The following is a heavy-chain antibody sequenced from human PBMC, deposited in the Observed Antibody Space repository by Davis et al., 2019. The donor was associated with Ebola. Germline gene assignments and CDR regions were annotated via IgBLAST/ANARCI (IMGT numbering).Heavy chain of an antibody. D-gene: IGHD3-10*01. V-gene: IGHV4-34*01. Sequence: PGGSLRLSCAVYGGSFSGYYWSWIRQPPGKGLEWIGEINHRGSTNYNPSLKSRVTISVDTSKNQFSLKLSSVTASDTAVYYCARGIVSITYNWFDPWGQGTLVTVSS. J-gene: IGHJ5*02. CDR1: GGSFSGYY. CDR2: INHRGST. CDR3: ARGIVSITYNWFDP.